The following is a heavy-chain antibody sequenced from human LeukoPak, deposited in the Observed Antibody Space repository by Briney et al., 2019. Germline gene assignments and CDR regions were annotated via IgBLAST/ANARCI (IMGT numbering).Heavy chain of an antibody. D-gene: IGHD5-18*01. CDR3: ARDQVDTAMVRDPFDY. J-gene: IGHJ4*02. CDR1: GFTFSDYY. CDR2: ISSSGSTI. V-gene: IGHV3-11*01. Sequence: GGSLRLSCAASGFTFSDYYMSWVRQAPGKGLEWVSYISSSGSTIYYADSVKGRFTISRDNAKNSLYLQMNSLRAEDTAVYYCARDQVDTAMVRDPFDYWGQGTLVTVSS.